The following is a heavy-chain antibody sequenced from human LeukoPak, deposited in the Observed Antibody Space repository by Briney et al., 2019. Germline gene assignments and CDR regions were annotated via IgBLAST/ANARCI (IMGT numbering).Heavy chain of an antibody. J-gene: IGHJ4*02. V-gene: IGHV1-18*01. Sequence: ASVKVSCKASGYTFTSYGISWVRQAPGRGLEWMGWISAYNGNTNYAQKLQGRVTMTTDTSTSTAYMELRSLRSDDTAVYYCAREIGGGSSSWSLFVYWGQGTLVTVSS. D-gene: IGHD6-13*01. CDR1: GYTFTSYG. CDR3: AREIGGGSSSWSLFVY. CDR2: ISAYNGNT.